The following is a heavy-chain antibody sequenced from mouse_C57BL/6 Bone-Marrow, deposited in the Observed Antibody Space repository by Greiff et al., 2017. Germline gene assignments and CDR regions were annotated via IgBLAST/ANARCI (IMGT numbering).Heavy chain of an antibody. V-gene: IGHV1-69*01. CDR1: GYTFTSYW. D-gene: IGHD1-1*01. J-gene: IGHJ2*01. CDR3: AREGIYGSSQYYCDY. Sequence: QVQLQQPGAELVMPGASVKLSCKASGYTFTSYWMHWVKQRPGQGLEWIGEIDPSDSYTNYNQKFKGKSTLTVDKSSSTAYMLLSSLTSEDSAVYYCAREGIYGSSQYYCDYWGQGTTLTVAS. CDR2: IDPSDSYT.